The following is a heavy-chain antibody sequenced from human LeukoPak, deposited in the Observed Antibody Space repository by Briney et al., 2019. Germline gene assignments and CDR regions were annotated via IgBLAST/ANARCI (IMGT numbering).Heavy chain of an antibody. CDR3: ARGERRAWTSGYYDSSGYNYFDY. CDR2: IYSGGST. CDR1: GFTVSSNY. Sequence: PGGSLRLSCAASGFTVSSNYMSWVRRAPGKGLEWVSVIYSGGSTYYADSVKGRFTISRDNSKNTLYLQMNSLRAEDTAVYYCARGERRAWTSGYYDSSGYNYFDYWGQGTLVTVSS. D-gene: IGHD3-22*01. J-gene: IGHJ4*02. V-gene: IGHV3-66*01.